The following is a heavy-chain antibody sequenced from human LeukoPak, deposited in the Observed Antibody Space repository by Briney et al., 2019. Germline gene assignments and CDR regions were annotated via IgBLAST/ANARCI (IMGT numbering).Heavy chain of an antibody. CDR2: ISAYNGNT. V-gene: IGHV1-18*01. CDR1: GGTFTSYG. D-gene: IGHD3-22*01. Sequence: ASVTVSCKASGGTFTSYGISWVRQAPGQGLEWMGWISAYNGNTNYAQKLQGRVTMTTDTSTSTAYMELRSLRSDDTAVYYCARDVTMIVVVITGYGMDVWGQGTTVTVSS. CDR3: ARDVTMIVVVITGYGMDV. J-gene: IGHJ6*02.